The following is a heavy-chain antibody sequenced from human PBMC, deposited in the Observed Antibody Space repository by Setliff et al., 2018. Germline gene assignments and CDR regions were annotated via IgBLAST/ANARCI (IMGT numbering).Heavy chain of an antibody. CDR1: DGSISDYY. V-gene: IGHV4-34*01. J-gene: IGHJ3*02. CDR3: ARRWNFGPYGSGIHDGFDM. D-gene: IGHD3-10*01. CDR2: INHYGST. Sequence: PSETLSLTCAVYDGSISDYYWSWIRQPPGKGLEWIGEINHYGSTNYKSSLRSRVTISLDTSENQFSLKLNSVTAADTAVYYCARRWNFGPYGSGIHDGFDMWGQGTMVTVSS.